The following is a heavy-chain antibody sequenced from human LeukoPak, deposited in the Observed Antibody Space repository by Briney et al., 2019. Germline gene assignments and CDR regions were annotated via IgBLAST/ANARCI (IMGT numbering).Heavy chain of an antibody. CDR2: IYTSGRT. CDR3: ARRGTYQLLK. J-gene: IGHJ4*02. Sequence: PSETLSLTCTVSGGSISGDYWSWIRQPAGTGLEWIGRIYTSGRTIYNPSLKSRVTMSVDTSKNQFSLRLNSVTAADTAVYYCARRGTYQLLKWGQGTLVTVPS. D-gene: IGHD2-2*01. V-gene: IGHV4-4*07. CDR1: GGSISGDY.